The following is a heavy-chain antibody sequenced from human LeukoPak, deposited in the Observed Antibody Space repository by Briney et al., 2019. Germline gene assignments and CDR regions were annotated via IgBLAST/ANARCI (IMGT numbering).Heavy chain of an antibody. D-gene: IGHD3-22*01. CDR3: ARGRPSRITMIVVARYYFDY. J-gene: IGHJ4*02. CDR2: INHSGST. Sequence: SETLSLTCAVYGGSFSGYYWSWIRQPPGKGLEWIGEINHSGSTNYNPSLKSRVTISVDTSKSQFSLKLSSVTAADTAVYYCARGRPSRITMIVVARYYFDYWGQGTLVTVSS. V-gene: IGHV4-34*01. CDR1: GGSFSGYY.